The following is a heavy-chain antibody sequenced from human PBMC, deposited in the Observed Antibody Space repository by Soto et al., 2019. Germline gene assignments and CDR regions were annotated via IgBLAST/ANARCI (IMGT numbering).Heavy chain of an antibody. Sequence: EVRLVESGGGLVQPGGSLRLSCAASGFTFSTYSMNWVRQARGKGLEWVSYISDAGTTLYHADSVKGRFTISRDNAKKSLYLQMNSLRVEDTAVYYCAREVGPIDYWGQGILVTVSS. V-gene: IGHV3-48*01. D-gene: IGHD1-26*01. J-gene: IGHJ4*02. CDR2: ISDAGTTL. CDR1: GFTFSTYS. CDR3: AREVGPIDY.